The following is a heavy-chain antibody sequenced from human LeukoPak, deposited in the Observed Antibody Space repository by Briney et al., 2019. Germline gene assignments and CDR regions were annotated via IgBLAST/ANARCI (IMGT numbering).Heavy chain of an antibody. J-gene: IGHJ4*02. CDR3: ARVFTMSADY. Sequence: SETLSLTCTVSGGSISSYYWSWIRQPPGKGLEWIGEINHSGSTNYNPSLKSRVTISVDTSKNQFSLKLSSVTAADTAVYYCARVFTMSADYWGQGTLVTVSS. CDR1: GGSISSYY. V-gene: IGHV4-34*01. D-gene: IGHD3-10*02. CDR2: INHSGST.